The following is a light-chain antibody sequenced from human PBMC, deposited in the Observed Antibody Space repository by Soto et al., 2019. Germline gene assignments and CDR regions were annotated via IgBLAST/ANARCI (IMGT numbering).Light chain of an antibody. V-gene: IGKV3-15*01. CDR1: QSISNN. CDR2: DAS. CDR3: QQYSSLPFT. Sequence: ETQMTQSPSTLSASPGERATLTCRASQSISNNLAWYQHKPGQAPNLLIYDASTRDGGIPSRFSSSVSGTEFTLTISSLQPEDFATYYCQQYSSLPFTFGEGTKVEI. J-gene: IGKJ1*01.